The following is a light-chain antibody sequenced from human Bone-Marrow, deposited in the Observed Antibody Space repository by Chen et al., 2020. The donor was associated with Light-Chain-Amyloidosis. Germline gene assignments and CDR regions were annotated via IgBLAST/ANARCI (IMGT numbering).Light chain of an antibody. CDR3: CSYDGNDSWV. CDR1: SSDVGSYNL. Sequence: QSALTQPASVSGSPGQSITISCTGTSSDVGSYNLVSWYQQHPGEAPKLIIYEGTKRPSGVSNRFSVSKSANTASLTISGLQAEDEADYFCCSYDGNDSWVFGGVTKLTVL. J-gene: IGLJ3*02. CDR2: EGT. V-gene: IGLV2-23*01.